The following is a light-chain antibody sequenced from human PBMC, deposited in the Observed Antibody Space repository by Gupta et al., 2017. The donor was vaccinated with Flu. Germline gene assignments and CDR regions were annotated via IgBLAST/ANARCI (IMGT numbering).Light chain of an antibody. CDR3: QQYDNAPQWS. J-gene: IGKJ2*04. CDR2: WAS. CDR1: QSVLYSSNNKNY. V-gene: IGKV4-1*01. Sequence: DIVMTQSPDSLAVSLGERATINCKSSQSVLYSSNNKNYLAWYQQKPGQPPKLLIYWASTRESGVPDRFSGSGYGTDFTLTITSRQAEDVAVYYCQQYDNAPQWSFGQGTKLEIK.